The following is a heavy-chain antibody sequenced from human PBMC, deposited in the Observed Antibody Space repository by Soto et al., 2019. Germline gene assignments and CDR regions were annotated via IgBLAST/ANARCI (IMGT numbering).Heavy chain of an antibody. CDR2: MYHSGST. Sequence: SETLSLTCAVSGGSISSGGYSWSWIRQPPGRGLEWIGYMYHSGSTYYNPSLKSRVTISIDRSKNQFSLKLSSVTAADTAVYYCAVGSSGFYYIYWGQGIQVTVSS. CDR1: GGSISSGGYS. D-gene: IGHD1-26*01. J-gene: IGHJ4*02. V-gene: IGHV4-30-2*01. CDR3: AVGSSGFYYIY.